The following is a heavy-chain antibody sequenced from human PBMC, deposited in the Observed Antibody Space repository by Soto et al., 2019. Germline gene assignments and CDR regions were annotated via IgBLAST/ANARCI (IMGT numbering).Heavy chain of an antibody. J-gene: IGHJ3*02. Sequence: SETLSLTCAVYGGSFSGYYWSWIRQPPGKGLEWIGEINHSGSTNYNPSLKSRVTISVDTSKNQFSLKLSSVTAADTAVYYCATLNLGESHARDDAFDIWGQGTMVTVSS. CDR3: ATLNLGESHARDDAFDI. D-gene: IGHD3-16*01. CDR1: GGSFSGYY. CDR2: INHSGST. V-gene: IGHV4-34*01.